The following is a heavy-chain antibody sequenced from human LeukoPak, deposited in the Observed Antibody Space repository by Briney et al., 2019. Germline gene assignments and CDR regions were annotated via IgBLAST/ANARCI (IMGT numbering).Heavy chain of an antibody. D-gene: IGHD3-22*01. V-gene: IGHV4-30-4*08. J-gene: IGHJ4*02. CDR2: IYYSGST. Sequence: SETLSLTCTVSGGSISRSGGYYWSLIRQPPGKGLEWTGYIYYSGSTYYNPSLKSRVTISVDTSKNQFSLKLSSVTAADTAVYYCAREEYYYDSGGADYWGQGTLVTVSS. CDR3: AREEYYYDSGGADY. CDR1: GGSISRSGGYY.